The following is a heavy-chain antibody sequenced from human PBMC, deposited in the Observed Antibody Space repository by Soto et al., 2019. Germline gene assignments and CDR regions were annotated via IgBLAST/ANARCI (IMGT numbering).Heavy chain of an antibody. CDR1: GYTFSSSG. D-gene: IGHD6-6*01. V-gene: IGHV1-18*01. CDR2: ISTYNGNT. Sequence: ASVKVSCKASGYTFSSSGITWVRQAPGQGLEWMGWISTYNGNTNYAQKLLGRVTMTTDTSTRTAYMELRSLKSDDTAVYYCARKYRASSWFHXWGQGTLVTVSX. CDR3: ARKYRASSWFHX. J-gene: IGHJ5*02.